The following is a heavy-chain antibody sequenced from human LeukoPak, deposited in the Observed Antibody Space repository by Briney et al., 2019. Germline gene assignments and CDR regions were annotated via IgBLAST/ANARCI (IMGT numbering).Heavy chain of an antibody. J-gene: IGHJ6*02. Sequence: GESLKISCKGSGYSFTSYWTGWVRQMPGKGLEWMGIIYPGDSDTRYSPSFQGQVTISADKSISTAYLQWSSLKASDTAMYYCARQRSSGGYYYYYGMDVWGQGTTVTVSS. CDR3: ARQRSSGGYYYYYGMDV. CDR2: IYPGDSDT. CDR1: GYSFTSYW. D-gene: IGHD6-19*01. V-gene: IGHV5-51*01.